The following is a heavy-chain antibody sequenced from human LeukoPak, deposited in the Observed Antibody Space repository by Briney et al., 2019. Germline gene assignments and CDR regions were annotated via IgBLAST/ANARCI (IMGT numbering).Heavy chain of an antibody. J-gene: IGHJ4*02. D-gene: IGHD5-12*01. CDR1: GYTFTSYG. CDR3: ARGSGYDYFAFPRKYYFDY. Sequence: GASVKVSCKASGYTFTSYGISWVRQAPGPGLEWMGRISAYNGNTNYAQKLQGRVTMTTDTSTSTAYMELRSLRSDDTAVYYCARGSGYDYFAFPRKYYFDYWGQGTLVTVSS. V-gene: IGHV1-18*01. CDR2: ISAYNGNT.